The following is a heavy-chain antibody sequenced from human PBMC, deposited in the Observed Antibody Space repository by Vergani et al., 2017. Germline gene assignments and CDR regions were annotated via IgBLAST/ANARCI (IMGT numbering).Heavy chain of an antibody. CDR2: IYPADSDT. V-gene: IGHV5-51*01. CDR3: ARHTTYTDS. Sequence: EVELVPSGPEMRKPGESLKISCKGSEYSFGNYWIGWVRQMPGKGLEWMGIIYPADSDTRYSPSFQGQVTSSADKSISTAFLQWDSLKASDTALYYCARHTTYTDSWGQGTLVTVSS. CDR1: EYSFGNYW. D-gene: IGHD1-1*01. J-gene: IGHJ4*02.